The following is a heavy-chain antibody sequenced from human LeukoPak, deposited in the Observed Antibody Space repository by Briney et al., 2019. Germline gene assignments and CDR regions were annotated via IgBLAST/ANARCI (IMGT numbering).Heavy chain of an antibody. CDR2: ISGSGGST. Sequence: GGSLRLSCAASGFTFSSYAMSWVRQAPGKGLEWVSAISGSGGSTYYADSVKGRFTISRDNSKNTLYLQMNSLRAEDTAVYYCAKPLKRITMLRADFDYWGQGTLVTVSS. V-gene: IGHV3-23*01. CDR1: GFTFSSYA. D-gene: IGHD3-10*01. J-gene: IGHJ4*02. CDR3: AKPLKRITMLRADFDY.